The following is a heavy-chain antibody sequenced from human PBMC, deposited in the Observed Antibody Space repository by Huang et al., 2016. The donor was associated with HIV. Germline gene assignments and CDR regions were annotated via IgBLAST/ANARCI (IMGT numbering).Heavy chain of an antibody. Sequence: GGSITSSSYYWGWIRQPPGKGLEWVGSIYYSGSTDYNPSLKSRVTVSVDTSKNQFSLKLSSVTAADTAVYYCARHFSYYDSSGYTPWDAFDIWGHGTMVTVSS. CDR1: GGSITSSSYY. CDR2: IYYSGST. V-gene: IGHV4-39*01. D-gene: IGHD3-22*01. CDR3: ARHFSYYDSSGYTPWDAFDI. J-gene: IGHJ3*02.